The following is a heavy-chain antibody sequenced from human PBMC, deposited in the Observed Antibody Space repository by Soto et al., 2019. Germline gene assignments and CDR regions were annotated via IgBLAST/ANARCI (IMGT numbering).Heavy chain of an antibody. CDR2: ISAYNGNT. D-gene: IGHD3-3*01. CDR1: GYTFTSYG. J-gene: IGHJ6*02. CDR3: ARDRDTIFGVVIHSYYYYGMDV. V-gene: IGHV1-18*04. Sequence: GASVKVSCKASGYTFTSYGISWVRQAPGQGLEWMGWISAYNGNTNYAQKLQGRVTMTTDTSTSTAYMELRSLRSDETAVYYCARDRDTIFGVVIHSYYYYGMDVWGQGTTVTVSS.